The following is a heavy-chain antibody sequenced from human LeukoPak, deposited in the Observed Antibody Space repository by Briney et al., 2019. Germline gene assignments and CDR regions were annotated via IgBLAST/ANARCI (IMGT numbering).Heavy chain of an antibody. CDR2: IYYSGST. J-gene: IGHJ6*03. Sequence: PTETLSLTCTVSGGSISSGDYYWSWIRQPPGKCLEWIGYIYYSGSTYYNPSLKSRVTISVDTSKNQFSLKLSSVTAADTAVYYCARDYLHCSSTSCYPNYYYYMDVWGKGTTVTVSS. V-gene: IGHV4-30-4*08. CDR1: GGSISSGDYY. CDR3: ARDYLHCSSTSCYPNYYYYMDV. D-gene: IGHD2-2*01.